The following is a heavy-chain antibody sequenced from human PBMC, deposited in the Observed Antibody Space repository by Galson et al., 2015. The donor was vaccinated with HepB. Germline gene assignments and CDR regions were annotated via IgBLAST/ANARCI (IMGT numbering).Heavy chain of an antibody. CDR3: ARDQGLWFGESDAFDI. CDR1: GFTFSSYA. V-gene: IGHV3-30*04. CDR2: ISYDGSNK. J-gene: IGHJ3*02. Sequence: SLRLSCAASGFTFSSYAMHWVRQAPGKGLEWVAVISYDGSNKYYADSVKGRFTISRDNSKNTLYLQMNSLRAEDTAVYYCARDQGLWFGESDAFDIWGQGTMVTVSS. D-gene: IGHD3-10*01.